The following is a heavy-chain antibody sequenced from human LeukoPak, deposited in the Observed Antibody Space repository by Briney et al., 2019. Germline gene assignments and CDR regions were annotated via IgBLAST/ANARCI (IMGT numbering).Heavy chain of an antibody. D-gene: IGHD3-22*01. CDR1: GFTFSNYA. V-gene: IGHV3-21*01. CDR3: ARRGYYDSSGYDY. CDR2: ISGSSTDI. J-gene: IGHJ4*02. Sequence: GGSLRLSCAASGFTFSNYAMNRVRQAPGKGLEWVSSISGSSTDIYYADSVKGRFTISRDNAKNSLYLQINSLRAEDTAIYYCARRGYYDSSGYDYWGQGTLVTVSS.